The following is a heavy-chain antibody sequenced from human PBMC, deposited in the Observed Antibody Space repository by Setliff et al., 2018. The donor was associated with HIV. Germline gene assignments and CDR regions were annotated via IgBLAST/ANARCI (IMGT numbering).Heavy chain of an antibody. D-gene: IGHD3-3*01. Sequence: SETLSLTCTVSGGSISSGIYYWSWIRQPAGKGLEWIGFIHHTGSTVSNPSLKSRVTILMDLSRNQLSLHLASVTTADTAVYFCAPGEGVASTYYHDWGQGTQVTVSS. J-gene: IGHJ4*01. V-gene: IGHV4-61*10. CDR2: IHHTGST. CDR1: GGSISSGIYY. CDR3: APGEGVASTYYHD.